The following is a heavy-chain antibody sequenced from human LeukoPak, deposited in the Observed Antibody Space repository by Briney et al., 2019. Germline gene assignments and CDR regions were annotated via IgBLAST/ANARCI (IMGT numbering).Heavy chain of an antibody. CDR1: GFTFSDYY. CDR3: ARAHSPYYYDSSGYYPCFDY. Sequence: GGSLRLSCAASGFTFSDYYMSWIRQAPGKGLEWVSYISSGSTIYYADSVKGRFTISRDNAKNSLYLQMNSLRAEDTAVYCCARAHSPYYYDSSGYYPCFDYWGQGTLVTVSS. D-gene: IGHD3-22*01. CDR2: ISSGSTI. V-gene: IGHV3-11*01. J-gene: IGHJ4*02.